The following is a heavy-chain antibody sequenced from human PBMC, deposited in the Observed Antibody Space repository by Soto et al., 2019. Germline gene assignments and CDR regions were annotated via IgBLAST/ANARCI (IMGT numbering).Heavy chain of an antibody. D-gene: IGHD3-22*01. CDR2: IHYSGSN. Sequence: ASETLSLTCTVSGGSTTSGGYYWNWIRQHPGKGLEWIGYIHYSGSNYHNPSLKSRVTISVDTSKNQISLKLSSVTAADTAIYYCAREPYHYDSSGYYDYWGQGTLVTVSS. J-gene: IGHJ4*02. CDR1: GGSTTSGGYY. V-gene: IGHV4-31*03. CDR3: AREPYHYDSSGYYDY.